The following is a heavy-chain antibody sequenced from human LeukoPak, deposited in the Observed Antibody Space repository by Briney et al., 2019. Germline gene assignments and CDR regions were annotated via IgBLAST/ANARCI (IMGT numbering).Heavy chain of an antibody. Sequence: GGSLRLSCAASGFTFSSYAMSWVRQAPGKGLEWVSAISGSGGSSYYADSVKGRFTISRDNSKNTLYLQMNSLRAEDTAVYYCAKAGDSSSSPLFLDWGRGTLVTVSS. CDR3: AKAGDSSSSPLFLD. J-gene: IGHJ4*02. D-gene: IGHD6-6*01. CDR1: GFTFSSYA. V-gene: IGHV3-23*01. CDR2: ISGSGGSS.